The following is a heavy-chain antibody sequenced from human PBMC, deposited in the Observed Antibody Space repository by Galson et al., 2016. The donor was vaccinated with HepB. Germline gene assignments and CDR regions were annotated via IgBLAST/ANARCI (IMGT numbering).Heavy chain of an antibody. CDR3: ARYNVHYYDRSGNYHTSFDY. D-gene: IGHD3-22*01. V-gene: IGHV2-5*02. Sequence: PALVKPTQTLTLTCTFSGFSLSTTEVGVGWIRQPPGKALEWLALIYWDDDKRYSPSLKPRPTITKDTSKNQVVLTMTNMDPVDTATYYCARYNVHYYDRSGNYHTSFDYWGQGTLVTVSS. CDR1: GFSLSTTEVG. J-gene: IGHJ4*02. CDR2: IYWDDDK.